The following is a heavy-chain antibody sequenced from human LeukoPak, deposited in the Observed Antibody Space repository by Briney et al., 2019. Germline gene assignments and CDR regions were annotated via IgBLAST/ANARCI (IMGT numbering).Heavy chain of an antibody. CDR2: IYYSGST. CDR3: ARDASRWYFDY. Sequence: SETLSLTCTVSGYSISSGGYYWSWIRQHPGKGLEWIGYIYYSGSTYYNPSLKSRVTISVDTSKNQFSLKLSSVTAADTAVYYCARDASRWYFDYWGQGTLVTVSS. V-gene: IGHV4-31*03. CDR1: GYSISSGGYY. J-gene: IGHJ4*02. D-gene: IGHD2-15*01.